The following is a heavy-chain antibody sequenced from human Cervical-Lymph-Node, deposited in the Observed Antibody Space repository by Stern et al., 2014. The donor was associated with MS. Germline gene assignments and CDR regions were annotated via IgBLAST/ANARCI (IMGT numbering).Heavy chain of an antibody. CDR3: ARRSCSGNSCHMDV. J-gene: IGHJ6*02. D-gene: IGHD2-2*01. Sequence: VQLQESGPGLVKPSETLSLTCTVSGGSVSSTSYSWGWIRQPPGKGLEWIGSIFDSGDTYYSPSLKSRVSISVDTSNNQFYLKLTYVTAADTAVYYCARRSCSGNSCHMDVWGQGTTVTVSS. CDR1: GGSVSSTSYS. V-gene: IGHV4-39*01. CDR2: IFDSGDT.